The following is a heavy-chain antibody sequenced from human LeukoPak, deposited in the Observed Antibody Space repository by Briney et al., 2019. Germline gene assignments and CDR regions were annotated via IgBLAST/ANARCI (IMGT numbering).Heavy chain of an antibody. CDR2: IYSGGST. CDR3: ARVTAYSRTHDY. V-gene: IGHV3-53*01. J-gene: IGHJ4*02. D-gene: IGHD6-13*01. CDR1: GFTFRSYG. Sequence: AGGSLRLSCAASGFTFRSYGMHWVRQAPGKGLEWVSVIYSGGSTYYADSVKGRFTISRDNSKNTLYLQMNSLRAEDTAVYYCARVTAYSRTHDYWGQGTLVTVSS.